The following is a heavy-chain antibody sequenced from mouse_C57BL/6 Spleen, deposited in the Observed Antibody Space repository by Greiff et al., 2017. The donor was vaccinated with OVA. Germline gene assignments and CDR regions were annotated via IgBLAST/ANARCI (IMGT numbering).Heavy chain of an antibody. CDR1: GYTFTSYW. D-gene: IGHD2-1*01. Sequence: QVHVKQPGAELVRPGSSVKLSCKASGYTFTSYWMDWVKQRPGQGLEWIGNIYPSDSETHYNQKFKDKATLTVDKSSSTAYMQLSSLTSEDSAVYYCARGGNYGYFDVWGTGTTVTVSS. V-gene: IGHV1-61*01. CDR2: IYPSDSET. CDR3: ARGGNYGYFDV. J-gene: IGHJ1*03.